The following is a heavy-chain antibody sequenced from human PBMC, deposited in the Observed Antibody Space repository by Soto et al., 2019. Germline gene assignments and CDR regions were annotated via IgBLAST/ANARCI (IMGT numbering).Heavy chain of an antibody. D-gene: IGHD6-13*01. Sequence: GGSLRLSCAASGFTFSSYGMHWVRQAPGKGLEWVAVIWYDGSNKYYADSVKGRFTISRDNSKNTLYLQMNSLRAEDTAVYYCAREVLAAAGTGPPWFDPWGQGTLVTVSS. J-gene: IGHJ5*02. CDR2: IWYDGSNK. V-gene: IGHV3-33*01. CDR1: GFTFSSYG. CDR3: AREVLAAAGTGPPWFDP.